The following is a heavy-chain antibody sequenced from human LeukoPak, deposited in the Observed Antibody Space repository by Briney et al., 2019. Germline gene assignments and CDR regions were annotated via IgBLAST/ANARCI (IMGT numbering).Heavy chain of an antibody. CDR3: ARQSSSWYDFDY. CDR1: GGSISSFY. CDR2: FYYSGST. V-gene: IGHV4-59*08. J-gene: IGHJ4*02. D-gene: IGHD6-13*01. Sequence: SETLSLTCTVSGGSISSFYWSWIRQPPGKGLEWIANFYYSGSTNYNPSLKSRVTISVDTSKNQFSLNLSSVTAADTAVYYCARQSSSWYDFDYWGQGTLVTVSS.